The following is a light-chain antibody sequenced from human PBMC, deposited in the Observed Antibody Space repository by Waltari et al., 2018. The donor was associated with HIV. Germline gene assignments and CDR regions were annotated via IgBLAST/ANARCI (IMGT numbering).Light chain of an antibody. V-gene: IGLV1-40*01. CDR1: SSNIGAGYD. Sequence: QSVLTQPPSVSGAPGQRVTSSCTGSSSNIGAGYDVHWYQQLPGTAPKLLIFGNSNRPSGVPDRFSGSKSGTSASLAITGLRAEDEADYYCQSYDSSLSGATVFGTGTKVTV. CDR3: QSYDSSLSGATV. CDR2: GNS. J-gene: IGLJ1*01.